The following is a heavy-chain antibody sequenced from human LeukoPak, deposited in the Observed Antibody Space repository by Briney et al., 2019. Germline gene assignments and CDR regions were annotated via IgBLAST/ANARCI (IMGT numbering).Heavy chain of an antibody. D-gene: IGHD1-26*01. CDR1: GFTFADYA. J-gene: IGHJ4*02. V-gene: IGHV3-9*01. CDR3: AKATGSMVGATTDY. Sequence: GRSLRLSCAASGFTFADYAMHWVRQAPGKGLEWVSGISWNSGSIGYADSVKGRFTISRDNAKNSLYLQMNSLRAEDTALYYCAKATGSMVGATTDYWGQGTLVTVSS. CDR2: ISWNSGSI.